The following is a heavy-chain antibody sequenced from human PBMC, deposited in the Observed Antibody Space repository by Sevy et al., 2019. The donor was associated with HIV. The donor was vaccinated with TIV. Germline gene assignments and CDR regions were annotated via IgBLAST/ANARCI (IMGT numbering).Heavy chain of an antibody. Sequence: GGSLRLSCTASGFTFSDYGMHWVRQAPGKGLEWVAFIRYDGSTKYYADSVKGRFTISRDNSKNTLFLQLNSLRVEDTAVYYCVKDLTVRYSTSSGDFDYWGQGSLVTVSS. CDR3: VKDLTVRYSTSSGDFDY. CDR2: IRYDGSTK. CDR1: GFTFSDYG. J-gene: IGHJ4*02. D-gene: IGHD6-6*01. V-gene: IGHV3-30*02.